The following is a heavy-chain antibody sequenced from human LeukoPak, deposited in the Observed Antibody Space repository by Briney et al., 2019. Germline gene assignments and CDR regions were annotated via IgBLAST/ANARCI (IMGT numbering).Heavy chain of an antibody. J-gene: IGHJ6*02. Sequence: LSLTCTVSGGSISSSSYYWGWIRQAPGKGLEWVAVISYDGSNKYYADSVKGRFTISRDNSKNTLYLQMNSLRAEDTAVYYCARGGKLREYYYYYGMDVWGQGTTVTVSS. CDR1: GGSISSSS. CDR3: ARGGKLREYYYYYGMDV. V-gene: IGHV3-30-3*01. CDR2: ISYDGSNK. D-gene: IGHD3-16*01.